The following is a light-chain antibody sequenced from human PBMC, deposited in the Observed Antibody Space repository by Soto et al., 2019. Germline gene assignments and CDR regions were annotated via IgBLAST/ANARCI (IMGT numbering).Light chain of an antibody. V-gene: IGLV2-18*01. J-gene: IGLJ1*01. CDR1: SSDVGSYNR. CDR3: SLYTSSSTLYV. Sequence: QSVLTQPPSVSGSPGQSVTISCTGTSSDVGSYNRVSWYQQPPGTAPKLMIYEVSNRPSGVPDRFSGSKSGNTASLTISGLQAEDEADYYCSLYTSSSTLYVFGTGTNSPS. CDR2: EVS.